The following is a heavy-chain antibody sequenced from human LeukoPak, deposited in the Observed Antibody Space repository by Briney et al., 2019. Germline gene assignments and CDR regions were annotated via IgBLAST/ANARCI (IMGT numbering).Heavy chain of an antibody. Sequence: ASVKVSCKVSGYTLTELSMHWVRQAPGKGREWMGGFDPEDGETIYAQKFQGRVTMTEDTSTDTAYMELSSLRSEDTAVYYCATDLAVAGTGALVRDWGQGTLVIVSS. J-gene: IGHJ4*02. CDR1: GYTLTELS. D-gene: IGHD6-19*01. CDR3: ATDLAVAGTGALVRD. V-gene: IGHV1-24*01. CDR2: FDPEDGET.